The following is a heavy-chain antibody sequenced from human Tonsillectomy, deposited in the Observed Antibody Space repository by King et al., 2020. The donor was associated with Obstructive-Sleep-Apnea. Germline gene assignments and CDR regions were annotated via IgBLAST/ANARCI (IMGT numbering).Heavy chain of an antibody. Sequence: TLKESGPSLVTPTQTLTLTCTFSGFSLSTDGVGVGWIRHPPGKAPEWLGVIFWDDDERYNPSLRRRLTISKDTSKKEVVLTLTDVDPVDTATYFCARYYTYCRGDCYSWFDPWGQGALVIVSS. CDR2: IFWDDDE. CDR3: ARYYTYCRGDCYSWFDP. CDR1: GFSLSTDGVG. J-gene: IGHJ5*02. V-gene: IGHV2-5*02. D-gene: IGHD2-21*02.